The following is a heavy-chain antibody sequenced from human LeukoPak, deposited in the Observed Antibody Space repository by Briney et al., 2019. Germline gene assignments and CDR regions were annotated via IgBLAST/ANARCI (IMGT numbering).Heavy chain of an antibody. J-gene: IGHJ4*02. CDR1: GGSISSSSYY. D-gene: IGHD3-10*01. CDR2: IYYSGST. CDR3: AGKDYFGSGSYFY. V-gene: IGHV4-39*07. Sequence: SETLSLTCTVSGGSISSSSYYWGWIRQPPGKGLEWIGSIYYSGSTYYNPSLKSRVTISVDTSKNQFSLKLSSVTAADTAVYYCAGKDYFGSGSYFYWGQGSLVTVSS.